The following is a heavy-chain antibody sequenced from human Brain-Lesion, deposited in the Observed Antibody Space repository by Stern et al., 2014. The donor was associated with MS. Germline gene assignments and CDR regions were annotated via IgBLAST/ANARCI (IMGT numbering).Heavy chain of an antibody. V-gene: IGHV3-33*01. CDR2: IWYDGSNK. CDR3: APVFEY. CDR1: GFSFSSFA. J-gene: IGHJ4*02. Sequence: VQLLESGGGVVQPGRSLRLSCAASGFSFSSFAMHWVRQAPGKGLEWVAVIWYDGSNKYYGDSVKGRFRISRDNAKNTVYLEMNSLRAEDTAVYYCAPVFEYWGRGTLVPVPS.